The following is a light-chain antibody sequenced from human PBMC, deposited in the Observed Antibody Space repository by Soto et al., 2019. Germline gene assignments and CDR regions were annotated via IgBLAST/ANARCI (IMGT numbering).Light chain of an antibody. J-gene: IGKJ4*01. Sequence: IVMTQSPATLSVSPGERATLSCRASQRISTYLAWYQQKPGQAPRRLIFGASTRATGIPARFSGSGSGSEFTLTISSLQSEDFAVYSCKQYNNWPLVTFGGGTKVEIK. V-gene: IGKV3-15*01. CDR3: KQYNNWPLVT. CDR1: QRISTY. CDR2: GAS.